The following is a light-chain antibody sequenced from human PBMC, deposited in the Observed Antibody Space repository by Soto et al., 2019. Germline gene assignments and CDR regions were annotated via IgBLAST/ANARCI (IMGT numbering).Light chain of an antibody. CDR2: DVS. J-gene: IGLJ1*01. CDR1: SSDVGGYNY. V-gene: IGLV2-14*03. Sequence: QPALTQPASVSGSPGQWLTISCTGTSSDVGGYNYVSWYQHHPGKAPKLMIYDVSNRPSGISNRFSGSKSGNTASLTISGLQPEDEGDYYCSSYTTSNTRQIVFGTGTKVTVL. CDR3: SSYTTSNTRQIV.